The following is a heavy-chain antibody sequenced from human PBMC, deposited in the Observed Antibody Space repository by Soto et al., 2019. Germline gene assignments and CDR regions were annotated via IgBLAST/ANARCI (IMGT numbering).Heavy chain of an antibody. CDR3: AKGAEGGAYYGTDV. CDR2: MSYDGINK. D-gene: IGHD3-16*01. CDR1: GFTFRNYG. J-gene: IGHJ6*02. V-gene: IGHV3-30*18. Sequence: ESGGGVVQPGRSLRLSCAASGFTFRNYGMHWVRQTPGKGLEWVALMSYDGINKYYAASVRGRFTISRDNSKNTLYLQMNSLRTEDTAMYYCAKGAEGGAYYGTDVWGQGTTVTVSS.